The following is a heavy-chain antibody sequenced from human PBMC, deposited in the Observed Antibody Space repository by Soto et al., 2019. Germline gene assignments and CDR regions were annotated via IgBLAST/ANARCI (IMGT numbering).Heavy chain of an antibody. J-gene: IGHJ3*02. CDR3: ARRGYYAISAFDI. V-gene: IGHV4-39*01. CDR2: FYYSGST. Sequence: SETLSPTCTLSGGSISISSYDWGCIGQPPVKGLVWIGSFYYSGSTHYNPSLKSRVTISVDTSKNQFSLKLSSVTAADTAVYYCARRGYYAISAFDIWGQGTMVT. CDR1: GGSISISSYD. D-gene: IGHD2-8*01.